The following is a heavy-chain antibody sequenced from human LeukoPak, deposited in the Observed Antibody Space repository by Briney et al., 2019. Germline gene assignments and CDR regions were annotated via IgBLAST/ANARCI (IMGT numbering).Heavy chain of an antibody. D-gene: IGHD2-2*01. Sequence: GGSLRLSCAASGFTVSSNYMSWVRQAPGKGLEWVSIIYSGGSTYYADSVKGRFTISRDNSKNTLYLQMNSLRAEDTAVYYCGIVVVPAAKGYAFDIWGQGTMVTVSS. CDR1: GFTVSSNY. CDR3: GIVVVPAAKGYAFDI. V-gene: IGHV3-53*01. J-gene: IGHJ3*02. CDR2: IYSGGST.